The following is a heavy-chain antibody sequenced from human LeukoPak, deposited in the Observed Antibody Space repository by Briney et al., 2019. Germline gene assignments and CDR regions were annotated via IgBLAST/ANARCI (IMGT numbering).Heavy chain of an antibody. CDR2: IIPIFGTA. CDR1: GGTFSCYA. D-gene: IGHD6-13*01. CDR3: ARESRGSSSALDY. Sequence: GSSVKVSCKASGGTFSCYAISWVRQAPGQGLEWMGGIIPIFGTANYAQKFQGRVTITADKSTSTAYMELSSLRSEDTAVYYCARESRGSSSALDYWGQGTLVTVSS. J-gene: IGHJ4*02. V-gene: IGHV1-69*06.